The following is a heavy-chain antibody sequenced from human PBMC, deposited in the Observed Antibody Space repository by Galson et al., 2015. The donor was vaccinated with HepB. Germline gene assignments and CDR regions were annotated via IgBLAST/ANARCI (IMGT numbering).Heavy chain of an antibody. CDR3: ARSSGAVFCGVAPCDPSGRTDS. D-gene: IGHD3-9*01. Sequence: QSGAEVKKPGESLRISCKGSEYTFTSYWINWVRQMPGKGLEWMGRIDPVDSYTYYSPSFQGHVTISTDKSISTAYLQWSSLRASDPAMFSCARSSGAVFCGVAPCDPSGRTDSWARGPLLTVSS. CDR1: EYTFTSYW. CDR2: IDPVDSYT. V-gene: IGHV5-10-1*01. J-gene: IGHJ4*02.